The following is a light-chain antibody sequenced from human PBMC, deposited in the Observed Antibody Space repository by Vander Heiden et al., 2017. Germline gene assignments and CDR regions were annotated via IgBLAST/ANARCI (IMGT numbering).Light chain of an antibody. J-gene: IGKJ3*01. V-gene: IGKV4-1*01. CDR1: QSVLYNSNNKNF. CDR2: WAS. Sequence: DIVLTQSPDSLAVSLGGRAAINCKSSQSVLYNSNNKNFLAWYQQKPGQPPKLLIYWASTRESGVPDRFSGSGSGTDFTLTISSLQAEDVAVYYCQQYYNDPFTFGPGTKVDIK. CDR3: QQYYNDPFT.